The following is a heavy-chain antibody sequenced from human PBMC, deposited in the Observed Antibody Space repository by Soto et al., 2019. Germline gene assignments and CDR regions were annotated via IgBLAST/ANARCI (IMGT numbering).Heavy chain of an antibody. Sequence: EVQLVESGGGLVKPGGSLRLSCAASGFSFSSDGMGWVRQAPGKGLEWVSSISSSGSFKNYADSVKGRFTISRDNAKNSLYLLLSGLKEEDTAVYYCARDPPTGTTLEWADSWGQGTLVTVSS. CDR1: GFSFSSDG. D-gene: IGHD1-7*01. V-gene: IGHV3-21*01. CDR2: ISSSGSFK. CDR3: ARDPPTGTTLEWADS. J-gene: IGHJ4*02.